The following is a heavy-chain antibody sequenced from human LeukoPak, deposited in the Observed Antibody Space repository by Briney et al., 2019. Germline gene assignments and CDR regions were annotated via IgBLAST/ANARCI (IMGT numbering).Heavy chain of an antibody. D-gene: IGHD1-26*01. CDR3: VREAAVGYYFDS. CDR2: VSFSGNT. J-gene: IGHJ4*02. V-gene: IGHV4-59*01. Sequence: PSETLSLTCTVSRGSISKYFWNWIRQSPGKGLEWLGYVSFSGNTNYNSSLKSRLTISVDPSKNQFFLNLTSPTAADTAVYYCVREAAVGYYFDSWGQGTLVTVSS. CDR1: RGSISKYF.